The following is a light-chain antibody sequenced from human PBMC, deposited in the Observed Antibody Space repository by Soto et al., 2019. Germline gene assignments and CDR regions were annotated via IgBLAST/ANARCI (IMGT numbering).Light chain of an antibody. V-gene: IGKV3-11*01. CDR3: QQSSDWPPIN. J-gene: IGKJ5*01. CDR1: QSVNSY. CDR2: DGS. Sequence: EIVLTHSPDTLSFSPVYISTLSCMASQSVNSYLAWYQQKPGQAPRLLIYDGSNRATGIPARFSGSGSGTDFTLTIRSLEPEDFAVYYCQQSSDWPPINCGQGKRRAIK.